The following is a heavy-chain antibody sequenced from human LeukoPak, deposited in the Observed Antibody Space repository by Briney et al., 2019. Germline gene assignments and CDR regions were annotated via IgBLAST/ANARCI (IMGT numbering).Heavy chain of an antibody. J-gene: IGHJ2*01. CDR3: AKDARVGATPGWYFDL. D-gene: IGHD1-26*01. CDR1: GFTFSSYA. CDR2: ISGYGGSR. Sequence: GGSLRLSCAASGFTFSSYAMSWVRQAPGKGLEWVSVISGYGGSRYYADSVKGRFTISRDNSKNTLYLQMKSLRAEDTAVYYCAKDARVGATPGWYFDLWGCGTLVTVSS. V-gene: IGHV3-23*01.